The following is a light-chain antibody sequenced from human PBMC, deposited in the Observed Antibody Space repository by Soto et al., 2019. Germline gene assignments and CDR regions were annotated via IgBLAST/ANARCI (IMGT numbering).Light chain of an antibody. V-gene: IGLV2-8*01. CDR3: SSYAGNNKFV. Sequence: QSVLTQPPPASGSPGQSVTISCTGTSSDVGGYNYVSWYQQHPGKAPELLTYAVNKRPSGVPDRFSGSKSGNTASLTVSGLQAEDEADYYCSSYAGNNKFVFGTGTKVTVL. CDR2: AVN. CDR1: SSDVGGYNY. J-gene: IGLJ1*01.